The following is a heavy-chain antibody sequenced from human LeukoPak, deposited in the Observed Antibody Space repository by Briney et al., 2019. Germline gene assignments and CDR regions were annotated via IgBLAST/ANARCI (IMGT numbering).Heavy chain of an antibody. CDR1: GGSTSSYY. D-gene: IGHD5-18*01. CDR2: IYYSGST. Sequence: SETLSLTCTVSGGSTSSYYWSWIRQPPGKGLEWIGYIYYSGSTNYNPSLKSRVTISVDTSKNQFSLKLSSVTAADTAVYYCARQGGYSYGYTNYWGQGTLVTVSS. CDR3: ARQGGYSYGYTNY. V-gene: IGHV4-59*01. J-gene: IGHJ4*02.